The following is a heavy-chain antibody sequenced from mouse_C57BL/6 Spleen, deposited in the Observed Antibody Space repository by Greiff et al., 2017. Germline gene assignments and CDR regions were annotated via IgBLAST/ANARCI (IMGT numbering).Heavy chain of an antibody. CDR3: AREDYDYDGGFDY. CDR2: IYPGSGST. D-gene: IGHD2-4*01. Sequence: VQLQQPGAELVKPGASVKMSCKASGYTFTSYWITWVKQRPGQGLEWIGDIYPGSGSTNYNEKFKSKATLTVDTSSSTAYMQLSSLTSEDSAVYYCAREDYDYDGGFDYWGQGTTLTVSS. J-gene: IGHJ2*01. CDR1: GYTFTSYW. V-gene: IGHV1-55*01.